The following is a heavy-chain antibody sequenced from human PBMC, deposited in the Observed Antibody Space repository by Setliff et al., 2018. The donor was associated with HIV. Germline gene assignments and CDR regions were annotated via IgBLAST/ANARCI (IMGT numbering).Heavy chain of an antibody. J-gene: IGHJ5*02. CDR2: IYYSGST. CDR1: GGSISSGGYY. V-gene: IGHV4-31*03. Sequence: PSETLSLTCTVSGGSISSGGYYWSWIRQHPGKGLEWIGYIYYSGSTYYNPSLKSRVTISVDTSKNQFSLKLSSVTAADTAVYYCARSYNFWSGYRYNWFDPWGQGTLVTVSS. CDR3: ARSYNFWSGYRYNWFDP. D-gene: IGHD3-3*01.